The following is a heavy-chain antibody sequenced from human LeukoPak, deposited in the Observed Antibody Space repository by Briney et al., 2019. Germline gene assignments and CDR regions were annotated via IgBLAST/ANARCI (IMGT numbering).Heavy chain of an antibody. D-gene: IGHD7-27*01. J-gene: IGHJ4*02. V-gene: IGHV1-2*02. CDR3: ARELTGVAAFDY. CDR1: GYTFTGYY. Sequence: GASVKVSCKASGYTFTGYYMHWVRQAPGQGLEWMGWINPNSGGTNYAQKFQGRVTMTRDTSISAAYMELSRLRSDDTAVYYCARELTGVAAFDYWGQGTLVTVSS. CDR2: INPNSGGT.